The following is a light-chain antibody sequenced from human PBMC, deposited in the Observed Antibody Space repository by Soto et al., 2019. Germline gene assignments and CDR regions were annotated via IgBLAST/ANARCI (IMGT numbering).Light chain of an antibody. J-gene: IGKJ1*01. CDR3: QQYNSYS. Sequence: DIQMTQSPSSLSESAGDRVTITCRASQGISTYLNWYQQKPGTAPKVLIYHASNLQSGVPSRFSGSGSGTEFTLTISSLQPDDFATYYCQQYNSYSFGQGTKVDIK. CDR2: HAS. V-gene: IGKV1-5*01. CDR1: QGISTY.